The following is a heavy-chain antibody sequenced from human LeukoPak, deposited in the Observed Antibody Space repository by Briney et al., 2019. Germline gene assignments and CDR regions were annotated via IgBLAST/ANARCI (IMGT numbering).Heavy chain of an antibody. CDR1: GFPFRRYA. CDR2: ITDDEDT. Sequence: GCSLRLSCVASGFPFRRYAMTWVRQTPGKGLESVSVITDDEDTYYADSVKGRFTISRDNSQNTVFLQMNSLRVEDTAVYYCAKVDYWSPENYFDSWGQGTLVTVSS. D-gene: IGHD1-1*01. J-gene: IGHJ4*02. V-gene: IGHV3-23*01. CDR3: AKVDYWSPENYFDS.